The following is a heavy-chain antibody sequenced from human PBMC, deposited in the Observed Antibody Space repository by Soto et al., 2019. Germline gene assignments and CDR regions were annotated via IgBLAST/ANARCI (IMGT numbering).Heavy chain of an antibody. D-gene: IGHD2-15*01. CDR1: GYTFTSYG. V-gene: IGHV1-18*01. J-gene: IGHJ5*02. Sequence: QVQLVQSGAEVKKPGASVKVSCKASGYTFTSYGISWVRQAPGQGLEWMGWISAYNGNTNYAQKIQGRVTMTTDTSTSTAYRELRSLRSDDTAVYYCARDGIVVVVAARAGVGWFDPWGQGTLVTVSS. CDR3: ARDGIVVVVAARAGVGWFDP. CDR2: ISAYNGNT.